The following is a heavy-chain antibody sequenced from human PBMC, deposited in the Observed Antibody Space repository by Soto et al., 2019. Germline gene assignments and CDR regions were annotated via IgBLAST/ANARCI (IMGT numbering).Heavy chain of an antibody. CDR1: GFTFSSDA. V-gene: IGHV3-23*01. CDR2: ISGSGGGT. D-gene: IGHD6-19*01. J-gene: IGHJ4*02. Sequence: EVQLLESGGGLVQPGGSLRLSCAASGFTFSSDAMSWVRQAPGKGLEWVSAISGSGGGTYYADSVKGSFSISRDNSKNTVHQQMNSVRAEDSGVYSCAVDVWYSSGRPPVDYWGQGTLVTVSS. CDR3: AVDVWYSSGRPPVDY.